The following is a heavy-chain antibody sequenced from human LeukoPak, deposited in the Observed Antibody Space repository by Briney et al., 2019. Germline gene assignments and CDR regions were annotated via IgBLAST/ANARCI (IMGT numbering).Heavy chain of an antibody. CDR1: SGSISSSSYY. J-gene: IGHJ4*02. Sequence: SETLSLTCTVSSGSISSSSYYWGWIRQPPGKGLEWIGSIYYSATTYYNPSLKSRPTISVDTSKNQFSLKLRSVTAADTAVYYCARSSLSGHGYLYYFDYWGQGTLVTVSS. D-gene: IGHD5-24*01. V-gene: IGHV4-39*01. CDR3: ARSSLSGHGYLYYFDY. CDR2: IYYSATT.